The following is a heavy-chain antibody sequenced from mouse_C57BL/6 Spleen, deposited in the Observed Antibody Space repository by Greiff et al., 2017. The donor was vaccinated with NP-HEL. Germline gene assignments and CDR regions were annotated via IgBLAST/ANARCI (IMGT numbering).Heavy chain of an antibody. V-gene: IGHV1-22*01. CDR2: INPNNGGT. CDR1: GYTFTDYN. D-gene: IGHD1-1*01. J-gene: IGHJ4*01. CDR3: ASYGYYAMDY. Sequence: EVQLQQSGPELVKPGASVKMSCKASGYTFTDYNMHWVKQSHGKSLEWLGYINPNNGGTSYNQKFKGKATLTVNKSSSTAYMELRSLTSEDSAVYYCASYGYYAMDYWGQGTSVTVSS.